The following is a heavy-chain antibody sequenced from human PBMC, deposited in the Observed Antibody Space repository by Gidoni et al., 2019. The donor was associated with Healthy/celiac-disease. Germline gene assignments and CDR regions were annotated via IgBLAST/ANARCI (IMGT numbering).Heavy chain of an antibody. CDR3: ARCGATVTNEDYFDY. D-gene: IGHD4-17*01. Sequence: QVQLVQSGAEVKKPGSSVKVSCKASGGSFSRYAISWGRQAPGQGLEWMGGIIPSCGTANYAQEFQRRVTITADESTSTAYMELSSLRSEDTAVYYCARCGATVTNEDYFDYWGQGTLVTVSS. CDR2: IIPSCGTA. CDR1: GGSFSRYA. V-gene: IGHV1-69*01. J-gene: IGHJ4*02.